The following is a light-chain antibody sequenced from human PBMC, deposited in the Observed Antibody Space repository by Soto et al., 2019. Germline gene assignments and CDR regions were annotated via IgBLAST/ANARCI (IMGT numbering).Light chain of an antibody. Sequence: DIQMTQSPSSVSASVGDRVTITCRASQGVSTWLAWYQQKPGKAPNLLIYTASSLQSGVPSRFSGRGSATDFTLTIIGLQPEDFATYYCQQYNAYYSFGQGTKVDI. CDR1: QGVSTW. CDR2: TAS. V-gene: IGKV1D-16*01. CDR3: QQYNAYYS. J-gene: IGKJ2*03.